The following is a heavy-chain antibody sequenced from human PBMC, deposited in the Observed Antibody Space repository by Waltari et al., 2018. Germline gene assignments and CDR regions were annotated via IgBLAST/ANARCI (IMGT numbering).Heavy chain of an antibody. D-gene: IGHD4-17*01. CDR3: RGDYDH. Sequence: EVQLVESGGGLVQPGRSLRLSCTASGFTFDYYAMSWFRQAPGKGREWVGFIRSKAYGGTTEYAASVKGRFTISRDDSKSIAYLQMNSLKTEDIAVYYCRGDYDHWGQGTLVTVSS. CDR2: IRSKAYGGTT. V-gene: IGHV3-49*03. CDR1: GFTFDYYA. J-gene: IGHJ5*02.